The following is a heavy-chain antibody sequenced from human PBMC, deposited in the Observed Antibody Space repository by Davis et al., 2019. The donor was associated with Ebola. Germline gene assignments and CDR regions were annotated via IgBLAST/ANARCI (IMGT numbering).Heavy chain of an antibody. J-gene: IGHJ4*02. CDR2: ISGSGCST. D-gene: IGHD1-26*01. CDR3: AKDGLVGATGY. V-gene: IGHV3-23*01. Sequence: GESLKISCAASGFTFSDYYMSLIRQPPGKGLEWVSAISGSGCSTYYADSVKGRFTISREKSKNTLYLQMNSLRAEDTAVYYCAKDGLVGATGYWGQGTLVTVSS. CDR1: GFTFSDYY.